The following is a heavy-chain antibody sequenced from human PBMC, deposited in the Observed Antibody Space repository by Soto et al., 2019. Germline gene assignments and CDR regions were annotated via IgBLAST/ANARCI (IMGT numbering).Heavy chain of an antibody. Sequence: SETLSLTCTVSGGSISSGGYYWSWIRQHPGKGLEWIGYIYYSGSTYYNPSLKSRVTMSVDTSKNQFSLKLSSVTAADTAVYYCARGLVCGYSYGCFSGNWFDPWGQGTLVTVSS. D-gene: IGHD5-18*01. J-gene: IGHJ5*02. CDR2: IYYSGST. V-gene: IGHV4-31*03. CDR3: ARGLVCGYSYGCFSGNWFDP. CDR1: GGSISSGGYY.